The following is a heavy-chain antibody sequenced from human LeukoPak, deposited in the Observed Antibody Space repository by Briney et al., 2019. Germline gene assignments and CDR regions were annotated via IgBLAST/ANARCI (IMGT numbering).Heavy chain of an antibody. D-gene: IGHD3-22*01. CDR1: GFTFSSYE. Sequence: PGGSLRLSCAASGFTFSSYEMNWVRQAPGKGLEWVSYISSSGSTIYYADSVKGRFTISRDNAKNSLYLQMNSLRAEDTAVYYCAPFYYYDSSGYYYRDAFDIWGQRTMVTVSS. CDR3: APFYYYDSSGYYYRDAFDI. V-gene: IGHV3-48*03. J-gene: IGHJ3*02. CDR2: ISSSGSTI.